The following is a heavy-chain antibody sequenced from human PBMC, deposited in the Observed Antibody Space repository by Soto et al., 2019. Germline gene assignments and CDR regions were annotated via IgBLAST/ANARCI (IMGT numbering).Heavy chain of an antibody. CDR1: GFTFSSYW. V-gene: IGHV3-7*05. D-gene: IGHD3-3*01. CDR3: ARASNSFGVVPIYYYYGMDV. J-gene: IGHJ6*02. CDR2: IKQDGSEK. Sequence: GGSLRLSCAASGFTFSSYWMSWVRQAPGKGLEWVANIKQDGSEKYYVDSVKGRFTISRDNAKNSLYLQMNSLRAEDTAVYYCARASNSFGVVPIYYYYGMDVWGQGTTVTVSS.